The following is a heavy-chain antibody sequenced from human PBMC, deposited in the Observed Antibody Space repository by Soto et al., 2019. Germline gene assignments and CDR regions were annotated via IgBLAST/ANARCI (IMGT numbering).Heavy chain of an antibody. D-gene: IGHD3-3*01. CDR2: IIPIFGTA. Sequence: GASVKVSCKASGGTFSSYAISWVRQAPGQGLEWMGGIIPIFGTANYAQKFQGRVTITADESTSTAYMELSSLRSEDTAVYYCARVVTIFGVVTYYYYGMDVWGQGTTVTVSS. V-gene: IGHV1-69*13. CDR1: GGTFSSYA. J-gene: IGHJ6*02. CDR3: ARVVTIFGVVTYYYYGMDV.